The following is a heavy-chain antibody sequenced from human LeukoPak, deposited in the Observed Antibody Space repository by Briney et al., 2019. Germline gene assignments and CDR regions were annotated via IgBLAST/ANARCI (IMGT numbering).Heavy chain of an antibody. V-gene: IGHV4-38-2*02. CDR2: IYHSGNT. D-gene: IGHD3-10*01. Sequence: PSETLSLTCTVSGYSISTSYYWGWIRQPPGKGLEWIGSIYHSGNTNYNPSLKSRVTISVDTSKNQFSLKLSSVTAADTAVYYCARLRWKGSGSYYSLGNLGYYYYMDVWGKGTTVTISS. CDR1: GYSISTSYY. J-gene: IGHJ6*03. CDR3: ARLRWKGSGSYYSLGNLGYYYYMDV.